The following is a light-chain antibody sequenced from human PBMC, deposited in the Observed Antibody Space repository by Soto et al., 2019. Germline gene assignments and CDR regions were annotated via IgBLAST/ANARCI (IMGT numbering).Light chain of an antibody. CDR3: GTWDSSLSAGV. CDR2: DDN. CDR1: SSNIGSNY. Sequence: QSVLTQPPSVSAAPGQKVTISCSGSSSNIGSNYVSWYQQLPGTAPKLLIYDDNKRPSGIPDRFSGSKSGTSATLGITGLQTGDEADYYCGTWDSSLSAGVFDGGTKLTVL. J-gene: IGLJ2*01. V-gene: IGLV1-51*01.